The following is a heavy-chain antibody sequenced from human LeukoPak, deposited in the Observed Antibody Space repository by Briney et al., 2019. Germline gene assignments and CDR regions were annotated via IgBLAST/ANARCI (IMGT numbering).Heavy chain of an antibody. D-gene: IGHD6-19*01. CDR3: AGAGSETQWRAFDF. V-gene: IGHV3-13*01. CDR2: IGTAGDT. J-gene: IGHJ4*02. CDR1: GFTFSSYA. Sequence: GGSLRLSCAASGFTFSSYAMSWVRQATGKGLEWVSGIGTAGDTYYAGSVKGRFAISRENAKNSLYLQMNSLTAGDTAVYYCAGAGSETQWRAFDFWGQGALVTVFS.